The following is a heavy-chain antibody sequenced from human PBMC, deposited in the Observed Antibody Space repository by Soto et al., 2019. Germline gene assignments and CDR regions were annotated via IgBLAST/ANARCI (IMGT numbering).Heavy chain of an antibody. V-gene: IGHV4-39*01. CDR2: IYYSGST. D-gene: IGHD5-12*01. CDR1: GGSISYYY. CDR3: ARQARDGYNPGHFQH. J-gene: IGHJ1*01. Sequence: SETLSLTCTVSGGSISYYYWSWIRQPPGKGLEWIGSIYYSGSTYYNPSLKSRVTISVDTSKNQFSLKLSSVTAADTAVYYCARQARDGYNPGHFQHWGQGTLVTVSS.